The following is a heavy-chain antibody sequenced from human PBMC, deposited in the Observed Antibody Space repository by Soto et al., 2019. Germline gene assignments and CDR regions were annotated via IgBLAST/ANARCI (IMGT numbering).Heavy chain of an antibody. CDR3: ARLGPGVYISFDY. V-gene: IGHV1-69*12. D-gene: IGHD2-8*01. CDR2: IIPIFGTA. CDR1: GGTFSSYA. J-gene: IGHJ4*02. Sequence: QVQLVQSGAEVKKPGSSLKVSCKASGGTFSSYAISWVRKAPGQGLEWMGGIIPIFGTADYAQKFQGRVTIAADESTSTAYMELSSLRSEHTTVYYCARLGPGVYISFDYWGQGTLVTVSS.